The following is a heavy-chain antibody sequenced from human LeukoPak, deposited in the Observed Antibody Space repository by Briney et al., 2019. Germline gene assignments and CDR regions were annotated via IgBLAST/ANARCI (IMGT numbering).Heavy chain of an antibody. CDR1: GGSISSYY. Sequence: PSETLSLTCTVSGGSISSYYRSWIRQPPGKGLEWIGYIYYSGSTNYNPSLKSRVTISVDTSKNQFSLKLSSVTAADTAVYYCASTYSSGWTTFDYWGQGTLVTVSS. CDR2: IYYSGST. J-gene: IGHJ4*02. V-gene: IGHV4-59*01. CDR3: ASTYSSGWTTFDY. D-gene: IGHD6-19*01.